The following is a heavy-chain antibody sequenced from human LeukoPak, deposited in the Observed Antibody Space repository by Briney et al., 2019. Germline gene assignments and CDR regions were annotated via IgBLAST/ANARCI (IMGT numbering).Heavy chain of an antibody. D-gene: IGHD3-16*01. CDR1: GFPFSNYG. V-gene: IGHV3-48*04. J-gene: IGHJ4*02. CDR2: ISSRSDTI. Sequence: GGSLRLSCAASGFPFSNYGINWVRQLPVKGLEWVSYISSRSDTIYYGDSVKGRFTISRDNVKNSLYLHMNSLRPDDTAVYFCAREASWGPDYWGQGTLVTVSS. CDR3: AREASWGPDY.